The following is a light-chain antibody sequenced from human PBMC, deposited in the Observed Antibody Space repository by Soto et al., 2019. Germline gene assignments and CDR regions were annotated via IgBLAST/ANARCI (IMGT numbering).Light chain of an antibody. CDR1: SSDVGGYNY. J-gene: IGLJ2*01. Sequence: QSALTQPPSASGSPGQSVTISCTGTSSDVGGYNYVSWYQQHPGKAPKLMIYEVSKRPSGVPDRFSGSKSGNTASLTVSGLQAEDEADYYCSSYAGTNIGDVLFGGGTKVTVL. CDR3: SSYAGTNIGDVL. V-gene: IGLV2-8*01. CDR2: EVS.